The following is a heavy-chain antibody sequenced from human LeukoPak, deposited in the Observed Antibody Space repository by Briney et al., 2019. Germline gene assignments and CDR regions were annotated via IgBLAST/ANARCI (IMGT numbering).Heavy chain of an antibody. Sequence: SETLSLTCTVSGGSIRGYYWNWIRQPPGKGLEWIGYIYNSGSTNYNPSLKSRVTISVDTSKNQFSLKLSSVTAADTAVYYRAKDGSFDSWGQGTLVTVSS. V-gene: IGHV4-59*01. J-gene: IGHJ4*02. D-gene: IGHD3-10*01. CDR1: GGSIRGYY. CDR2: IYNSGST. CDR3: AKDGSFDS.